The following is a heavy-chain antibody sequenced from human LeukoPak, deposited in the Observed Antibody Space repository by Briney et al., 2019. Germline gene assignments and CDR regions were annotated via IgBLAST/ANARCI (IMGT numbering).Heavy chain of an antibody. CDR1: GFTFSASW. J-gene: IGHJ4*02. D-gene: IGHD2-21*01. V-gene: IGHV3-74*01. CDR2: INGDGSTT. CDR3: ARSGGGYWDS. Sequence: GGSLRLSSAASGFTFSASWMHWVRQAPGKGLVWVSRINGDGSTTDYADSVKGRFTISRDNAKNTLYLQMNSLRAEDTAVYYCARSGGGYWDSWGQGTLVTVSS.